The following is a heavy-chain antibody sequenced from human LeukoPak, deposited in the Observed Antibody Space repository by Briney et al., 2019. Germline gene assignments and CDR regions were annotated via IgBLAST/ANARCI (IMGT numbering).Heavy chain of an antibody. Sequence: GGSLRLSCATSGFAFSRSGMHWVRQAPGKGLEWVAVIWYDGSNEYYADSVKGRFTISRDNSKNTLYLQMNSLRAEDTAVYYCAKDYGWNAIVRATAGFDFWGQGTLVTVSP. CDR1: GFAFSRSG. V-gene: IGHV3-30*02. D-gene: IGHD1-26*01. CDR3: AKDYGWNAIVRATAGFDF. CDR2: IWYDGSNE. J-gene: IGHJ4*02.